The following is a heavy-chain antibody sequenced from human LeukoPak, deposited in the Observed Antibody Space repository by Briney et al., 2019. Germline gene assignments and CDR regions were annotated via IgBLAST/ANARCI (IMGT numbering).Heavy chain of an antibody. CDR2: IYTSGST. J-gene: IGHJ3*02. D-gene: IGHD2-2*01. CDR3: ARPKCTSTSCLTKNAFDI. V-gene: IGHV4-4*09. Sequence: SETLSLTCTVSGSISSYYWSWIRQPPGKGLEWIGYIYTSGSTNYNPSLKSRVTISLDTSKNQFPPDLSSVPAADPALYYCARPKCTSTSCLTKNAFDIWGQGTMVTVPS. CDR1: GSISSYY.